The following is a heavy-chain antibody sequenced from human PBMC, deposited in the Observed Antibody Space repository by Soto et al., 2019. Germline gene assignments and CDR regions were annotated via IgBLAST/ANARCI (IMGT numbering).Heavy chain of an antibody. V-gene: IGHV3-66*01. J-gene: IGHJ4*02. CDR1: GFTVSSNY. CDR2: IYSGGST. D-gene: IGHD4-17*01. Sequence: ESGGGLVQPGGSLRLSCAASGFTVSSNYMSWVRQAPGKGLEWVSVIYSGGSTYYADSVKGRFTISRDNSKNTLYLQMNSLRAEDTAVYYCARAYDDYGDYYFDYWGQGTLVTVSS. CDR3: ARAYDDYGDYYFDY.